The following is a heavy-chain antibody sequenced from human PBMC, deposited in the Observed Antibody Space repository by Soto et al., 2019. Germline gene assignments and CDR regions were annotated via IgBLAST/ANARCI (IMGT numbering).Heavy chain of an antibody. V-gene: IGHV4-34*01. CDR1: GGSFSGYQ. CDR2: INHSGTT. D-gene: IGHD1-1*01. Sequence: SETLSLTCGVYGGSFSGYQWNWIRQSPGQGLEWIGEINHSGTTKYNPSLESRINLSVDTSKKQFSLKMFSVTAADTAIYYCARGWRFDTWGQGTQVTVYS. J-gene: IGHJ5*02. CDR3: ARGWRFDT.